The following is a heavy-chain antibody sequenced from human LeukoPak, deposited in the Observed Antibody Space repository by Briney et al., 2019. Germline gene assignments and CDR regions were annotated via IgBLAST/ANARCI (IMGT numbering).Heavy chain of an antibody. D-gene: IGHD3-3*01. CDR3: ARASLEWLFFFDY. J-gene: IGHJ4*02. CDR2: ISYDGSNK. Sequence: GGSLRLSCAASGFTFSSYAMHWVRQAPGKGLEWVAVISYDGSNKYYADSVKGRFTISRDNSKNTLYLQMNSLRAEDTAVYYCARASLEWLFFFDYWGQGTLVTVSS. CDR1: GFTFSSYA. V-gene: IGHV3-30*04.